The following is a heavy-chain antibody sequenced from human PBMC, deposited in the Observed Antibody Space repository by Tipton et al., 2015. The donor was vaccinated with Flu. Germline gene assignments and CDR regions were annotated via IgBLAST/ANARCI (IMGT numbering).Heavy chain of an antibody. CDR3: AKATSSYSYGYSCDY. CDR2: ISGSGGST. V-gene: IGHV3-23*01. Sequence: SLRLSCAASGFTFSSYAMSWVRQAPGKGLEWVSAISGSGGSTYYADSVKGRFTISRDNSKNTLYLQMNSLRAEDTAVYYCAKATSSYSYGYSCDYWGQGTLVTVSS. CDR1: GFTFSSYA. D-gene: IGHD5-18*01. J-gene: IGHJ4*02.